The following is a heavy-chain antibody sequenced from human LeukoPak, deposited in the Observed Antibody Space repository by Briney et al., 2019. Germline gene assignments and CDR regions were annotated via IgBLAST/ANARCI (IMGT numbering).Heavy chain of an antibody. D-gene: IGHD3-22*01. CDR2: IYYSGST. J-gene: IGHJ4*02. V-gene: IGHV4-31*03. Sequence: TLSLTCTVSGGSISSGGYYWSWIRQHPGKGLEWIGYIYYSGSTYYNPSLKSRVTISVDTSKNQFSLKLSSVTAADTAVYYCARAADYYDSSGYLGEYYFDYWGQGTLVTVSS. CDR1: GGSISSGGYY. CDR3: ARAADYYDSSGYLGEYYFDY.